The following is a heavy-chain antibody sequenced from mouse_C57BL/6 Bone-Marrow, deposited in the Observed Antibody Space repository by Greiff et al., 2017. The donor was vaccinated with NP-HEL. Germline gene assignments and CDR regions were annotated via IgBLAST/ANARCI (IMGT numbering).Heavy chain of an antibody. J-gene: IGHJ4*01. CDR2: INPNNGGT. V-gene: IGHV1-26*01. Sequence: VQLQQSGPELVKPGASVKISCTASGYTFTDYYLNWVKQSHGKSLEWIGDINPNNGGTSYNQKFKGKATFTVDKSSSTAYMERSSLTSEDSAVYYCARGNYGSEDAMDYWGQGTSVTVSS. D-gene: IGHD1-1*01. CDR1: GYTFTDYY. CDR3: ARGNYGSEDAMDY.